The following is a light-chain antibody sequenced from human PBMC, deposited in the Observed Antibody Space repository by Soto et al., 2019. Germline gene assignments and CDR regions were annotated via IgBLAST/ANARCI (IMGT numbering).Light chain of an antibody. J-gene: IGKJ5*01. CDR2: GAS. CDR3: QQYGSSPPTT. V-gene: IGKV3-20*01. Sequence: EIVLTQSPGTLSLSPGERASRSCRASQSVSSSYLAWYQQKPGQAPRLLIYGASSRATGIPDRFSGSGSGTDFTLTISRLEPEDFAVYYCQQYGSSPPTTFGQGTRLEIK. CDR1: QSVSSSY.